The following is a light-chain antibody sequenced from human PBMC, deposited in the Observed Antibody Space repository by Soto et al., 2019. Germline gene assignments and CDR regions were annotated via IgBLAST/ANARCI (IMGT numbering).Light chain of an antibody. CDR3: QHYNSYSEA. Sequence: DIQTTQAPSTLSGSVGDIVAITGRGGQTISSWLAWYQQKPGKAPKLLIYKASTLKSGVPSRFSGSGSGTEFTLTISSLQPDDFATYYCQHYNSYSEAFGQGTRWIS. J-gene: IGKJ1*01. V-gene: IGKV1-5*03. CDR1: QTISSW. CDR2: KAS.